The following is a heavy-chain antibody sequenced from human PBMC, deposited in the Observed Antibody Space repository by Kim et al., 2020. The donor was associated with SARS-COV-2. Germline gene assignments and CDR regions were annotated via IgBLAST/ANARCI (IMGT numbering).Heavy chain of an antibody. CDR2: IIPILGIA. J-gene: IGHJ4*02. Sequence: SVKVSCKASGGTFSSYAISWVRQAPGQGLEWMGRIIPILGIANYAQKFQGRVTITADKSTSTAYMELSSLRSEDTAVYYCARDRGISLTGGEPVDYWGQGTLVTVSS. V-gene: IGHV1-69*04. CDR1: GGTFSSYA. D-gene: IGHD3-16*01. CDR3: ARDRGISLTGGEPVDY.